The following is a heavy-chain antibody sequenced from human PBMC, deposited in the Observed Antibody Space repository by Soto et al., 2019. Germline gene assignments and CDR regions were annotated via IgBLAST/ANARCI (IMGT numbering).Heavy chain of an antibody. J-gene: IGHJ4*02. V-gene: IGHV3-21*01. CDR1: GFAFNNYG. Sequence: GWSLRLSCTVSGFAFNNYGINWVRQAPGKGLEWVSSISKSDYTYYSDSVKGRFTISRDNAKNSVSLQMNTLRVEDTAVYYCAREDSIIIPAVSDFWGKGTLVTVSS. CDR3: AREDSIIIPAVSDF. CDR2: ISKSDYT. D-gene: IGHD2-2*01.